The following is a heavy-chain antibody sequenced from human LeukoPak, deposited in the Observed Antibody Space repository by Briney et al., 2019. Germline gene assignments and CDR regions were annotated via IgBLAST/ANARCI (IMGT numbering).Heavy chain of an antibody. J-gene: IGHJ4*02. CDR3: ARRGAPDCSGGSCYKVDY. V-gene: IGHV4-39*01. CDR2: IYYGGST. D-gene: IGHD2-15*01. CDR1: GGSISSSSYY. Sequence: SETLSLTCTVSGGSISSSSYYWGWIRQPPGKGLEWIGSIYYGGSTYYNPSLKSRVTISVDTSKNQFSLKLSSVTAADTAVYYCARRGAPDCSGGSCYKVDYWGQGTLVTVSS.